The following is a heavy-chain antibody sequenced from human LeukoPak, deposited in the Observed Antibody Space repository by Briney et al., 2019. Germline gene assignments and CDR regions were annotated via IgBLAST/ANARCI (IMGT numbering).Heavy chain of an antibody. J-gene: IGHJ5*02. Sequence: GGSLRLSCAASGFTFSSYSMNWVRQAPGKGREWASSISSSSPYIYYADSLRGRFTISRDNAKNSLYLQMNSLRAEDTAVYYCARGGVPAAMGWFDPWGQGTLVTVSS. V-gene: IGHV3-21*01. CDR2: ISSSSPYI. CDR3: ARGGVPAAMGWFDP. CDR1: GFTFSSYS. D-gene: IGHD2-2*01.